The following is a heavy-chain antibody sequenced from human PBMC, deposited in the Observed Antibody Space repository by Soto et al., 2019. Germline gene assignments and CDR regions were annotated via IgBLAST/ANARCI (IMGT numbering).Heavy chain of an antibody. Sequence: SETLSLTCRVSGTSISSSYWWAWFRQSPGKGLEWIGEIYHNGITKYNPSLKSRVSMSIDKSNNHFSLKLTSVTAADTAVDDCAGRHNGPYFDCWGQRTLVSVSS. V-gene: IGHV4-4*02. CDR3: AGRHNGPYFDC. CDR1: GTSISSSYW. D-gene: IGHD1-20*01. J-gene: IGHJ4*02. CDR2: IYHNGIT.